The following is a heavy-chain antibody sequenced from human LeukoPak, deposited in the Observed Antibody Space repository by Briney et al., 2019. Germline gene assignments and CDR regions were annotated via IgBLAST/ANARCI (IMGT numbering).Heavy chain of an antibody. J-gene: IGHJ4*02. CDR3: ARARSIVGATFYFDY. V-gene: IGHV4-59*11. D-gene: IGHD1-26*01. CDR1: GDSISSHY. CDR2: IYYSGST. Sequence: SETLSLTCTVSGDSISSHYWSWIRQPPGKGLEWIGYIYYSGSTNYNPSLKSRVTISVDTSKNQFSLKLSSVTAADTAVYYCARARSIVGATFYFDYWGQGTLVTVSS.